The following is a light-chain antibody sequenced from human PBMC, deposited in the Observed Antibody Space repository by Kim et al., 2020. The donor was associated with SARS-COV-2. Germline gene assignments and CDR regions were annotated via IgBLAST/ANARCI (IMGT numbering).Light chain of an antibody. Sequence: QSALTQPASVSGSPGQSITISCTGTSSDVGYYNLVSWYQQHPGKAPQLMIYEVNNRPSGVSYRFSGSKSGNTASLTISGLQAEDEADYYCTSYTTSSTRVFGTGTKVTAL. CDR2: EVN. V-gene: IGLV2-14*02. CDR1: SSDVGYYNL. CDR3: TSYTTSSTRV. J-gene: IGLJ1*01.